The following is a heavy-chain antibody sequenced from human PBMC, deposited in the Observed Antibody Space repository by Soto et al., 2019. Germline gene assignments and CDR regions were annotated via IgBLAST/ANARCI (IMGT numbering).Heavy chain of an antibody. CDR2: IIPILGTA. J-gene: IGHJ4*02. CDR3: ARENIAVAGTFGY. D-gene: IGHD6-19*01. CDR1: GGTFSSYA. V-gene: IGHV1-69*13. Sequence: SVKVSCKASGGTFSSYAISCVRQAPGQGLEWMGGIIPILGTANYAQKFQGRVTITADESTSTAYMELSSLRSEDTAVYYCARENIAVAGTFGYWGQGTLVTVSS.